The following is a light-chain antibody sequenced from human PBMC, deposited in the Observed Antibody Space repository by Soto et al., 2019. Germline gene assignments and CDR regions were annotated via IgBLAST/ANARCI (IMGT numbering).Light chain of an antibody. CDR1: QTVTGTY. Sequence: EIVLTQSPGTLSLSPGERATLSCRASQTVTGTYLAWYQQKPGQAPRLLIYGASNRATGIPDRFSGSGSGTDFTLTISRLELEDFAVYYCQQCGPSLKYTFGQGTKLVIK. V-gene: IGKV3-20*01. CDR3: QQCGPSLKYT. J-gene: IGKJ2*01. CDR2: GAS.